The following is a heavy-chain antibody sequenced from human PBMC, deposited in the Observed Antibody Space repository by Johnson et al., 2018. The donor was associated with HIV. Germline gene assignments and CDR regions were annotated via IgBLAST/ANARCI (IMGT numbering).Heavy chain of an antibody. CDR3: AKDASTLGGDAFDI. V-gene: IGHV3-9*01. J-gene: IGHJ3*02. CDR2: ISWNSGSI. D-gene: IGHD3-16*01. CDR1: GFTFSSYA. Sequence: EVQLVESGGGVVQPGGSLRLSCAASGFTFSSYAMHWVRQAPGKGLEWVSGISWNSGSIGYADSVKGRFTISRDNAKNSLYLQMNSLRAEDTALYYCAKDASTLGGDAFDIWGQGTMVTVSS.